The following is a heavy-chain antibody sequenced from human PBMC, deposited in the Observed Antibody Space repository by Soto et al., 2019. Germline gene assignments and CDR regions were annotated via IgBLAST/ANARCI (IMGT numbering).Heavy chain of an antibody. J-gene: IGHJ6*03. CDR3: AKSASGFWSGXKGYYYYYYMDX. Sequence: PSETLXLTCTVSGGSISSYYWSWIRQPPGKGLEWIGYIYYSGSTNYNPSLKSRVTISVDTSKNQFSLKLSSVTAADTAVYYCAKSASGFWSGXKGYYYYYYMDXWGKGTTVTVSS. CDR2: IYYSGST. V-gene: IGHV4-59*08. CDR1: GGSISSYY. D-gene: IGHD3-3*01.